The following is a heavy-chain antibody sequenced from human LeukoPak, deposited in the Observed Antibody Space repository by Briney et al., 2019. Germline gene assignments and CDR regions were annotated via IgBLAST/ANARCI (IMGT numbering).Heavy chain of an antibody. CDR2: IHHTGTT. Sequence: SGTLSLTCAVSAYSISSSYYWGWIRQAPGKGLEWIGNIHHTGTTYYNPSLKSRVTISLDASKNQFSLRLPSVTAADTAVYYCARDLSGGTFDYWVQGTLVTVSS. D-gene: IGHD1-1*01. J-gene: IGHJ4*02. V-gene: IGHV4-38-2*02. CDR3: ARDLSGGTFDY. CDR1: AYSISSSYY.